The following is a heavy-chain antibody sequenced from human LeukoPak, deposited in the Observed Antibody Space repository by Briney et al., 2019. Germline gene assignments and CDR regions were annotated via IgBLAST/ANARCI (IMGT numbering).Heavy chain of an antibody. CDR1: GGSISSSSYY. CDR2: IYYSGST. D-gene: IGHD6-13*01. CDR3: ARQRWGSSFDY. Sequence: SETLPLTCTVSGGSISSSSYYWGWIRQPPGKGLEWIGSIYYSGSTYYNPSLKSRVTISVDTSKNQFSLKLSSVTAADTAVYYCARQRWGSSFDYWGQGTLVTVSS. V-gene: IGHV4-39*01. J-gene: IGHJ4*02.